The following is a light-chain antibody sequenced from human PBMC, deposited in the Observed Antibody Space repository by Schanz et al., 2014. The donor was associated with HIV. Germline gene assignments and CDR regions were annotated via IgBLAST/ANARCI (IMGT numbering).Light chain of an antibody. CDR3: GSYGGSDNMV. Sequence: QSVLTQPASVSGSPGQSVTISCTGTTSDVGAYNFVSWYQQHPGKAPKLMIYDVTKRPSGVPDRFSGSKSGNTASLTISGLQADDEADYYCGSYGGSDNMVFGGGTKLTVL. V-gene: IGLV2-11*01. CDR1: TSDVGAYNF. J-gene: IGLJ3*02. CDR2: DVT.